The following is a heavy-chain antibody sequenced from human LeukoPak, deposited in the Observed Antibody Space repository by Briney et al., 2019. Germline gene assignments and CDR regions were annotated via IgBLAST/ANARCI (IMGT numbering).Heavy chain of an antibody. V-gene: IGHV1-2*02. CDR1: GYSFTGFY. CDR3: ATLRDSSAHFYYYGGMDV. D-gene: IGHD6-19*01. CDR2: IHPNSGGT. J-gene: IGHJ6*02. Sequence: ASVKVFCKASGYSFTGFYMHWMRQAPGQGLEWMGWIHPNSGGTKYAQKVQGRVTMTRDTSINTAYMELSSLTSDDTAVYYCATLRDSSAHFYYYGGMDVWGQGTTVAVSS.